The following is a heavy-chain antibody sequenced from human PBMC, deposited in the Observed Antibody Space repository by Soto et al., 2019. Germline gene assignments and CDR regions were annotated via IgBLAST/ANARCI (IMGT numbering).Heavy chain of an antibody. CDR3: AKDQAMTTVFYYYGMDV. Sequence: GGSLRLSCAASGFIFKMYWMHWVRQSPGKGLAWISRIYNDGTYSDYADSVRGRFTISRDNVNDTLYLQMNNLRAEDSGLYYCAKDQAMTTVFYYYGMDVWGQGTTVTVSS. V-gene: IGHV3-74*01. CDR1: GFIFKMYW. J-gene: IGHJ6*02. D-gene: IGHD4-4*01. CDR2: IYNDGTYS.